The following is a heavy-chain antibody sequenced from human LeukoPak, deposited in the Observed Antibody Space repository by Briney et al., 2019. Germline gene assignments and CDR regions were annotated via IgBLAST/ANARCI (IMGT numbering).Heavy chain of an antibody. CDR1: GFTFDDYA. D-gene: IGHD4-17*01. CDR2: ISYDGSNK. CDR3: ARAGYGDYVPAFDY. J-gene: IGHJ4*02. V-gene: IGHV3-30-3*01. Sequence: GGSLRLSCAASGFTFDDYAMHWVRQAPGKGLEWVAVISYDGSNKYYADSVKGRFTISRDNSKNTLYLQMNSLRAEDTAVYYCARAGYGDYVPAFDYWGQGTLVTVSS.